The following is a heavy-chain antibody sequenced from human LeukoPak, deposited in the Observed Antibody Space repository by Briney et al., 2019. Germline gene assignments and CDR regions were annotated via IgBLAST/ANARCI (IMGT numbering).Heavy chain of an antibody. J-gene: IGHJ4*02. CDR1: EFTFNNYA. CDR3: AKGSRDSRPYYFDF. CDR2: ITGSGGDT. Sequence: GGSLRLSCAASEFTFNNYAMSWVRQAPRKGLEWVSAITGSGGDTYHADSVKGRFTISRDNSKNTLYLQMNSLRGEDVAVYYCAKGSRDSRPYYFDFWGQETLVTVSS. D-gene: IGHD3-10*01. V-gene: IGHV3-23*01.